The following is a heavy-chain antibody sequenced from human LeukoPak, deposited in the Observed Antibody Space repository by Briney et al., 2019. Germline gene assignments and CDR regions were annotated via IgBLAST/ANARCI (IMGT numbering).Heavy chain of an antibody. CDR3: ARDSSCWFGDAFDI. V-gene: IGHV4-59*01. Sequence: TTSEPLSLTCTVSGGSISSYYWSWMRQPPGKGLEWIGYIYYSGSTNYNPSLKSRVTISVDTSKNQFSLKLSSVTAADTAVYYCARDSSCWFGDAFDIWGQGRMVTVSS. CDR2: IYYSGST. CDR1: GGSISSYY. J-gene: IGHJ3*02. D-gene: IGHD6-19*01.